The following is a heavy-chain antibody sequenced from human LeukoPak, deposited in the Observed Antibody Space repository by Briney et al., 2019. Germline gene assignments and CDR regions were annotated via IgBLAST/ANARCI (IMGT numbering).Heavy chain of an antibody. CDR1: GYSISSGYY. J-gene: IGHJ4*02. CDR2: IYHSGST. D-gene: IGHD5-18*01. V-gene: IGHV4-38-2*02. Sequence: SETLSLTCTVSGYSISSGYYWGWIRQPPGKGLKWIGSIYHSGSTYYNPSLKSRVTISVDTSKNQFSLKLSSVTAADTAVYYCARDLGGTTAMVFIFDYWGQGTLVTVSS. CDR3: ARDLGGTTAMVFIFDY.